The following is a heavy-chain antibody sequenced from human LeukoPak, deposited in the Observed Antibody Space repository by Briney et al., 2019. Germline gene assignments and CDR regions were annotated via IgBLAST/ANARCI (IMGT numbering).Heavy chain of an antibody. V-gene: IGHV1-2*02. J-gene: IGHJ3*02. CDR3: ARFLTRITIFGVVHDAFDI. CDR2: INPNSGGT. Sequence: ASVKVSCKASGYTFTGHYIHWVRQAPGQGLEWVRWINPNSGGTNYAQKFQGRVTMTRDTSISTAYMELSRLRSDDTAVYYCARFLTRITIFGVVHDAFDIWGQGTMVTVSS. CDR1: GYTFTGHY. D-gene: IGHD3-3*01.